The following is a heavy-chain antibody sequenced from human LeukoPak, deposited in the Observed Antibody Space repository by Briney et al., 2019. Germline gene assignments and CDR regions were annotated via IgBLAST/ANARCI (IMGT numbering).Heavy chain of an antibody. CDR1: SGSISSSSYY. CDR3: AREMRSPRGGFDY. Sequence: KASETLSLTCTVSSGSISSSSYYWGWIRQPPGVGLEWIGSMYYSGSTYYNPSLKSRVTISVDTSKSQFSLKLSSVTAADTAVYYCAREMRSPRGGFDYWDQGTLVTVSS. CDR2: MYYSGST. V-gene: IGHV4-39*07. D-gene: IGHD3-10*01. J-gene: IGHJ4*02.